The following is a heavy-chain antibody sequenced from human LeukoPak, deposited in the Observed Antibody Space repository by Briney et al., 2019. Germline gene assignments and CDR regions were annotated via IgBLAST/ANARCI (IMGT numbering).Heavy chain of an antibody. J-gene: IGHJ5*02. CDR1: GFTFSSYA. CDR3: AKWVGATDWFDP. CDR2: ISGSGGST. Sequence: QPGGSLRLSCAASGFTFSSYAMSWVRQAPGKGLEWVSAISGSGGSTYYADSVKGRFTISRDNSKNTLYLQVNSLRAEDTAVYYCAKWVGATDWFDPWGQGTLVTVSS. D-gene: IGHD1-26*01. V-gene: IGHV3-23*01.